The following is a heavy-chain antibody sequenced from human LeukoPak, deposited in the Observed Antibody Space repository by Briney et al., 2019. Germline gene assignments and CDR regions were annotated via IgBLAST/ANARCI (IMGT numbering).Heavy chain of an antibody. Sequence: SGGSLRLSCAASGFTFSSYGMHWVRQAPGKGLEWVAVIWYDGSNKYYADSVKGRFTISRDNSKNTLYLQMNSLRAEDTAVYYCAKDLGYGDYVFGYWGQGTLVTVSS. CDR2: IWYDGSNK. CDR3: AKDLGYGDYVFGY. CDR1: GFTFSSYG. V-gene: IGHV3-33*06. D-gene: IGHD4-17*01. J-gene: IGHJ4*02.